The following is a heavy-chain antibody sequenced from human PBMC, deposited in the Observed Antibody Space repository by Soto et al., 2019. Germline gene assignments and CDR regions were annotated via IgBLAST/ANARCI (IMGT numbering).Heavy chain of an antibody. D-gene: IGHD1-26*01. Sequence: ASVKVSCKASGYTFTGYYMHWVRQAPGQGLEWMGWINPNSGGTNYAQKFQGWVTMTRDTSISTAYMELSRLRSDDTAVYYCAREGAPIVGATNWFDPWGQGTLVTVSS. CDR2: INPNSGGT. V-gene: IGHV1-2*04. CDR3: AREGAPIVGATNWFDP. CDR1: GYTFTGYY. J-gene: IGHJ5*02.